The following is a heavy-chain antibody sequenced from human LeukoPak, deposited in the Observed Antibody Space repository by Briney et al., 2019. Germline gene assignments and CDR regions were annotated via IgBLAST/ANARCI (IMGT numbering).Heavy chain of an antibody. CDR2: IHHSGST. V-gene: IGHV4-38-2*02. D-gene: IGHD4-17*01. CDR3: ARVGSNGDYSFDY. CDR1: GYSISSGYY. J-gene: IGHJ4*02. Sequence: SETLSLTCTVSGYSISSGYYWGWIRQPPGKGLEWIGSIHHSGSTYYNPSLKSRVTISVDTSKNQFSLKLSSVTAADTAVYYCARVGSNGDYSFDYWGQGTLVTVSS.